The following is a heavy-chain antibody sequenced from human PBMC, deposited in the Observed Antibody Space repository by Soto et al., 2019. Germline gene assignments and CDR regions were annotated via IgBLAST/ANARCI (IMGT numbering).Heavy chain of an antibody. V-gene: IGHV3-30-3*01. D-gene: IGHD3-3*01. Sequence: PGESLKISCAASGFTFSSYAMHWVRQAPGKGLEWVAVISYDGSNKYYADSVKGRFTISRDNSKNTLYLQMNSLRAEDTAVYYCAREAFPDFWSGYYTDDYYGMDVWGQGTTVTVSS. CDR3: AREAFPDFWSGYYTDDYYGMDV. CDR1: GFTFSSYA. CDR2: ISYDGSNK. J-gene: IGHJ6*02.